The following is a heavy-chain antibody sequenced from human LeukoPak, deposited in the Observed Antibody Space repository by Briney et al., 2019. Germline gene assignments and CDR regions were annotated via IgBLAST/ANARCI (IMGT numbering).Heavy chain of an antibody. D-gene: IGHD3-10*01. CDR2: INHSGST. CDR3: ARVPSGSSGEFRWFDP. J-gene: IGHJ5*02. Sequence: SETLSLTCAVYGGSFSGYYWSWIRQPPGKGLEWIGEINHSGSTNYNPSLKSRVTISVDTSKNQFSLKLSSVTAADTAVYYCARVPSGSSGEFRWFDPWGQGTLVTVSS. CDR1: GGSFSGYY. V-gene: IGHV4-34*01.